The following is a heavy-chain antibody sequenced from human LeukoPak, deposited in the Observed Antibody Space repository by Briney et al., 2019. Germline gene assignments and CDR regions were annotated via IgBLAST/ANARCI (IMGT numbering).Heavy chain of an antibody. V-gene: IGHV1-18*01. CDR1: GYRFTSYG. Sequence: ASVKVSCKASGYRFTSYGISWVRQAPGQGLEWMGWISGYNGNTNYAQKLQGRVTMTTDTSTSTAYMELRSLRSDDTAVYYCAREYCSTTKCYMADYWGQGTLVTVSS. J-gene: IGHJ4*02. D-gene: IGHD2-2*01. CDR2: ISGYNGNT. CDR3: AREYCSTTKCYMADY.